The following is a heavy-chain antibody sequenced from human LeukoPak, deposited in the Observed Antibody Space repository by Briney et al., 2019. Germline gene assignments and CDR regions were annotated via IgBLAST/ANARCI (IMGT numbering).Heavy chain of an antibody. J-gene: IGHJ3*02. V-gene: IGHV4-31*03. CDR1: GGSISSGGYY. CDR2: IYYSGSA. Sequence: PSQTLSFTCTVSGGSISSGGYYWSWIRQHPGKGLEWIGYIYYSGSAYYNPSLKSRVTISVDTSKNQFSLRLSSVTAADTAVYYCARERLTLRAFDIWGQGTMVTVSS. CDR3: ARERLTLRAFDI. D-gene: IGHD1-1*01.